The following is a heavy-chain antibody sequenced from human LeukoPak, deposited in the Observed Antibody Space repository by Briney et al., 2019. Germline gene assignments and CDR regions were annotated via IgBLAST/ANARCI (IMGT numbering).Heavy chain of an antibody. CDR2: IYPGDSDT. CDR3: ARLGGLTGLNYSDY. V-gene: IGHV5-51*01. Sequence: GESLKISCQGSGYSFASYWIAWVRQMPEKGLEWMGIIYPGDSDTRYSPSFQGQVTISADKSITAAYLQWSSLKASDTAMYYCARLGGLTGLNYSDYWGQGTLVTVSS. D-gene: IGHD3-10*01. J-gene: IGHJ4*02. CDR1: GYSFASYW.